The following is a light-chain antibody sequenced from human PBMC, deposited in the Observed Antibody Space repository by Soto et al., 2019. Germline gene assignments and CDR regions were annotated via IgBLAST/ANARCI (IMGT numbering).Light chain of an antibody. Sequence: SYELTQPPSVSVSPGQTARITCSGDALPKQYAYWYQQKPGQAPVLVIYKDSERPSGIPERFSGSSSGTTVTLTISRVQAEDEADYYCQSADSSGTVVFGGGTQLTVL. CDR3: QSADSSGTVV. CDR1: ALPKQY. J-gene: IGLJ2*01. CDR2: KDS. V-gene: IGLV3-25*03.